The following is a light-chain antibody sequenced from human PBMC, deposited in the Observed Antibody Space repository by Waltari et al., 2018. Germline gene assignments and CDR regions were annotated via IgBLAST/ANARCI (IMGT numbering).Light chain of an antibody. CDR2: GAS. CDR3: QQYDGSVVT. J-gene: IGKJ4*01. Sequence: EIVLTQSPGTLSVSPGERVTVSCRDTQTITGSWLTWYHQKPGQAPRLLIYGASNRAPGIPDRFSGSGSGTDFTLTISRLEPEDSAVYYCQQYDGSVVTFGGGTKVEIK. CDR1: QTITGSW. V-gene: IGKV3-20*01.